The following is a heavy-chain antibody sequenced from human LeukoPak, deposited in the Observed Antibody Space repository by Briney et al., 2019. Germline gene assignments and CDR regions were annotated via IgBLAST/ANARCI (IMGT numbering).Heavy chain of an antibody. CDR1: GFSFSSYE. Sequence: TGGSLRLSCVVSGFSFSSYEMNWVRQAPGKGLEWVSYISSSGSTIYYADSVKGRFTISGDNAKNSLYLQMNSLRAEDTAVYYCARVDIFDGFDYWGQGTLVTVSS. CDR3: ARVDIFDGFDY. CDR2: ISSSGSTI. D-gene: IGHD2-21*01. V-gene: IGHV3-48*03. J-gene: IGHJ4*02.